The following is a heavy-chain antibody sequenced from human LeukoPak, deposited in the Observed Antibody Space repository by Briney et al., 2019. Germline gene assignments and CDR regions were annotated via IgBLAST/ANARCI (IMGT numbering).Heavy chain of an antibody. CDR3: ARVTTNWYFDL. CDR1: GGSISSGSYY. J-gene: IGHJ2*01. CDR2: IYTSGST. Sequence: KPSQTLSLTCTVSGGSISSGSYYWSWIRQPATKGLEWIGRIYTSGSTNYNPSLKSRVTISVDTSKNQFSLKLSSVTAADTAVYYCARVTTNWYFDLWGRGTLVTVSS. D-gene: IGHD4-17*01. V-gene: IGHV4-61*02.